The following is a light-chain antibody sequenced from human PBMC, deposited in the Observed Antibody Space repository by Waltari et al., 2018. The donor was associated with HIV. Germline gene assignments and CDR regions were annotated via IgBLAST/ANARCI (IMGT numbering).Light chain of an antibody. CDR2: LGS. CDR1: QSLLYSNGHTY. V-gene: IGKV2-28*01. Sequence: DIVMTQSPLSLLVSPGEPASISCRSSQSLLYSNGHTYLVWFLQKPGQSPQLLISLGSNRAAGVPDRCSAIASDTDFTLKISRVEAEDVGVYYCIQTLQTPFTFGPGTKVHIK. CDR3: IQTLQTPFT. J-gene: IGKJ3*01.